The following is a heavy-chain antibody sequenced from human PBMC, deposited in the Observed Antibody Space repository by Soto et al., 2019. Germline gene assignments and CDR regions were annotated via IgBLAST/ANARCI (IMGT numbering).Heavy chain of an antibody. Sequence: QVHLQESGPRLVEPSETLSLTCSVSGDSIRNSVHYWGWVRQPPGKGLEWIGSVYYSGTSYRKPSRKSRLPVAIETTKNQFALRLTSVTAADTAISYCARPATVAPPDAFQVWSQGTLVTVSS. V-gene: IGHV4-39*01. D-gene: IGHD6-19*01. CDR1: GDSIRNSVHY. J-gene: IGHJ3*01. CDR2: VYYSGTS. CDR3: ARPATVAPPDAFQV.